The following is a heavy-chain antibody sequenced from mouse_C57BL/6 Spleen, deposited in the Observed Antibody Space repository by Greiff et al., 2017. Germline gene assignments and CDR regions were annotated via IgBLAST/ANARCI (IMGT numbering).Heavy chain of an antibody. Sequence: VMLVESGPGLVHPSQSLSITCTVSGFSLTNYGVHWVRQSPGKGLEWLGVVWRGGSTDYSAAFMSRLSVTKDNSKSQVFFKMNSLQTDDTAIYYCAKERYYGSSPYWYFDVWGTGTTVTVSS. CDR3: AKERYYGSSPYWYFDV. D-gene: IGHD1-1*01. CDR2: VWRGGST. V-gene: IGHV2-5*01. J-gene: IGHJ1*03. CDR1: GFSLTNYG.